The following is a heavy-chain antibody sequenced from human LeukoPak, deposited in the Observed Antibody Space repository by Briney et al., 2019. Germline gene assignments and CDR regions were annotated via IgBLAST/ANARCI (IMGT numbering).Heavy chain of an antibody. CDR2: IIPIFGTA. D-gene: IGHD4/OR15-4a*01. CDR1: GGTFSSYA. CDR3: ARVGATTSGYYYYMDV. V-gene: IGHV1-69*06. J-gene: IGHJ6*03. Sequence: GASVKVSCKASGGTFSSYAISWVRQAPGQGLEWMGGIIPIFGTANYAQKFQGRVTITADKSTSTAYMELSSLRSEDTAVYYCARVGATTSGYYYYMDVWGKGTTVTISS.